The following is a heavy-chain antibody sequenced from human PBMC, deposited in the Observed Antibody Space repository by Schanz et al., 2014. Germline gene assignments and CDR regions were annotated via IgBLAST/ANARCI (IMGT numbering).Heavy chain of an antibody. V-gene: IGHV1-69*04. Sequence: QVQLEKKGGEGKKSGVSVKGKGKASGGNISRKEERRVREEEGEGKEWMGKISPSLGRENYAQKFQGRVTITADISTSTAYMDLSSLRSDDTAVYYCARDIQYHYDTSGPVGAFDIWGQGTVVTVSS. CDR1: GGNISRKE. CDR2: ISPSLGRE. J-gene: IGHJ3*02. D-gene: IGHD3-22*01. CDR3: ARDIQYHYDTSGPVGAFDI.